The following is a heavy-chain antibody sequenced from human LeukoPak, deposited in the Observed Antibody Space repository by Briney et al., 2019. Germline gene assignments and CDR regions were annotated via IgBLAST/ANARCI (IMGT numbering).Heavy chain of an antibody. V-gene: IGHV3-21*01. D-gene: IGHD6-19*01. Sequence: PGRSERLLCGASGFILRLYNMVCARHAPARGLVWVSSISSSSTSIYYADSVQGRFTVSRDNAKNSLYLQMNSLKAEDSAIYYCGRGTYSSGWLIDACSQGTLVT. CDR3: GRGTYSSGWLIDA. J-gene: IGHJ5*02. CDR1: GFILRLYN. CDR2: ISSSSTSI.